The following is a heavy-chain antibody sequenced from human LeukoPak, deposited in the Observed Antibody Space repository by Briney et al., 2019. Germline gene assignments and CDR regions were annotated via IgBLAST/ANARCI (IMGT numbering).Heavy chain of an antibody. Sequence: SETLSLTCAVYGGSFSGYYWSWIRQPPGKGLEWIGEINHSGITNYNPSLKSRVAISVDTSKNQFSLKLSSVTAADTAVYYCARVRGWGFGEFFPYYYYYGMDVWGQGTTVTVSS. J-gene: IGHJ6*02. CDR3: ARVRGWGFGEFFPYYYYYGMDV. D-gene: IGHD3-10*01. V-gene: IGHV4-34*01. CDR2: INHSGIT. CDR1: GGSFSGYY.